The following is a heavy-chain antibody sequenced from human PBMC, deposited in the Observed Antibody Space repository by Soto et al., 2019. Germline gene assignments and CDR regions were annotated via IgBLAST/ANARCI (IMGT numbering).Heavy chain of an antibody. CDR1: GFTFSSYA. Sequence: EVQLLESGGGLVQPGGSLRLSCAASGFTFSSYAMSWVRQAPGKGLEWVSAISGSGGSTYYADSVKGRFTISRDNSKNTLYLQMNSLRAEDTAVYYCAKDWWGITMIVVYWYFDLWGRGTLVTVSS. CDR2: ISGSGGST. CDR3: AKDWWGITMIVVYWYFDL. J-gene: IGHJ2*01. V-gene: IGHV3-23*01. D-gene: IGHD3-22*01.